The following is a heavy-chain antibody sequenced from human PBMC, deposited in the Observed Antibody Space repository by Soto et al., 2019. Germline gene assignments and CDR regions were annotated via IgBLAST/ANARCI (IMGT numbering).Heavy chain of an antibody. V-gene: IGHV5-10-1*01. Sequence: GESLKISCTGFGYTFTTFWISWVRQMPGRGLEWMGRIDPRDSYTNYSPSFQGHVTISVDKSISTAYLQWGSLKASDTAMYYCARLYCSSSTCDSWFDPWGQGTLVTVSS. CDR1: GYTFTTFW. CDR3: ARLYCSSSTCDSWFDP. CDR2: IDPRDSYT. D-gene: IGHD2-2*01. J-gene: IGHJ5*02.